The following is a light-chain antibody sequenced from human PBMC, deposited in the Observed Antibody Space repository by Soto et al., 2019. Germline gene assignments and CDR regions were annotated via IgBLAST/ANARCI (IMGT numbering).Light chain of an antibody. V-gene: IGLV2-8*01. CDR2: EVT. CDR3: SSYAGSNTVV. J-gene: IGLJ2*01. CDR1: SSDVGGYNY. Sequence: QSALTQPASASGSPGQSVSISCTGTSSDVGGYNYVSWYQQHPGIAPKLMIYEVTKRPSGVPDRFSGSKSGNTASLTVSGLLAEDEADYYCSSYAGSNTVVFGGGTKVTVL.